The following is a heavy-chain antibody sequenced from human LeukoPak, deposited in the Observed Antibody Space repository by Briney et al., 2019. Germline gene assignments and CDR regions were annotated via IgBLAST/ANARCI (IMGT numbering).Heavy chain of an antibody. CDR2: IFYNGNT. D-gene: IGHD3-10*01. CDR3: ARHGQEGGLSGSGSYIVHDV. CDR1: GGSITNYY. J-gene: IGHJ3*01. Sequence: SETLSLTCTVSGGSITNYYWAWLRQPPGQGLEWIGYIFYNGNTNYNPSLKSRVTVSLDTSKNPFSLQLNSVTAADTAVYYCARHGQEGGLSGSGSYIVHDVWGRGTKVTVSS. V-gene: IGHV4-59*08.